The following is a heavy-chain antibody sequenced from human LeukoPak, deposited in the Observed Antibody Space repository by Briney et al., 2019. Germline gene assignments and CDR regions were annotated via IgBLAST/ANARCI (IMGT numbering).Heavy chain of an antibody. D-gene: IGHD3-10*01. V-gene: IGHV4-30-4*01. Sequence: PSETLSLTCTVSGGSISSGDYYWSWIRQPPGKGLEWIGYIYYSGSTYYNPSLKSRVTISVDTSKNQFSLKLSSVTAADTAVYYCARGRGLDYSGSGSYYEFWFDPWGQGTLVTVSS. J-gene: IGHJ5*02. CDR2: IYYSGST. CDR1: GGSISSGDYY. CDR3: ARGRGLDYSGSGSYYEFWFDP.